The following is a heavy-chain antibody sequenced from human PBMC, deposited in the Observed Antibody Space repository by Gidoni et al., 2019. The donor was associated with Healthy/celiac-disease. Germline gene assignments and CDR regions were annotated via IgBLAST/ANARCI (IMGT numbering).Heavy chain of an antibody. CDR1: GGTFSSYA. CDR2: IIPIFGTA. J-gene: IGHJ6*02. CDR3: ARDPYRPVVVAATSYYYYGMDV. V-gene: IGHV1-69*01. Sequence: QVQLVQSGAEVKKPGSSVKVSCKASGGTFSSYALSWVRQAPGQGLEWMGGIIPIFGTANYAQKFQGRVTITADESTSTAYMELSSLRSEDTAVYYCARDPYRPVVVAATSYYYYGMDVWGQGTTVTVSS. D-gene: IGHD2-15*01.